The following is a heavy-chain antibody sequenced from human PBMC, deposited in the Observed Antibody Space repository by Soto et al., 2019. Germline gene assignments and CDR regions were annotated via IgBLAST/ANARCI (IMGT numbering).Heavy chain of an antibody. Sequence: QVRLVESGGGVVQPGRSLRLSCAASGFTFSNYAMHWVRQAPGKGLEWVAVISYDGSNKYNADSVKGRFTISRDNSKNTLYLQMNSLRAEDTAVYYCARDPAIFGSWSFWDYWGQGTLVTVSS. D-gene: IGHD3-3*01. J-gene: IGHJ4*02. CDR1: GFTFSNYA. CDR3: ARDPAIFGSWSFWDY. V-gene: IGHV3-30-3*01. CDR2: ISYDGSNK.